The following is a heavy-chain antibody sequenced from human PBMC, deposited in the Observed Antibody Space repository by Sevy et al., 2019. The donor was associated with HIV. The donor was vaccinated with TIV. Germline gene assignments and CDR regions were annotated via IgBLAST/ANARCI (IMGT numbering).Heavy chain of an antibody. CDR1: GFSFSSYA. J-gene: IGHJ4*02. CDR3: VKKPPPPRAAGD. V-gene: IGHV3-23*01. Sequence: GGSLRLSCAASGFSFSSYAMSWVRQAPGKGLEWVSGISGSGGRTYYADSVKGRFTISRDNSKNMVYLQMNTLRDDDTAVYYCVKKPPPPRAAGDWGQGTLVTVSS. D-gene: IGHD6-13*01. CDR2: ISGSGGRT.